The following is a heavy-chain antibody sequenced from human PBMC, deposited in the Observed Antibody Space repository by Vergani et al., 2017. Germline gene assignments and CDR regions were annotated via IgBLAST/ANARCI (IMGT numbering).Heavy chain of an antibody. D-gene: IGHD3-10*01. CDR1: VGTFSSYA. CDR2: IIPIFGTA. Sequence: QVQLVQSGAEVKKPGSSVKVSCKASVGTFSSYAISWVRQAPGQGLEWMGGIIPIFGTATYAQKFQGRVTITADESTSTAYMELSSLRSEDTAVYYCATLWFGCRPYRTRPNFDYWGQGTLVTVSS. J-gene: IGHJ4*02. V-gene: IGHV1-69*01. CDR3: ATLWFGCRPYRTRPNFDY.